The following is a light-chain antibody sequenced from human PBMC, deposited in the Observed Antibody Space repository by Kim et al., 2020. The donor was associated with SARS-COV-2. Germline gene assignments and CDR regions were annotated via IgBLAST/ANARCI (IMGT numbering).Light chain of an antibody. J-gene: IGLJ2*01. Sequence: VAPGKTAMITGGGNNIGSKSVHWSQQKPGQAPVLVIYYDRDRPSGIPERFSGSNSGNTATLTISRVEAGDEADYYCQVWDSSSVVFGGGTQLTVL. CDR1: NIGSKS. CDR2: YDR. CDR3: QVWDSSSVV. V-gene: IGLV3-21*04.